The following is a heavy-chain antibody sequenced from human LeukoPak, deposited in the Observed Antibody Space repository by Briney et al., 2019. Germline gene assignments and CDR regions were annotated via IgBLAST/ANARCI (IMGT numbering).Heavy chain of an antibody. D-gene: IGHD3-10*01. CDR1: GYTFTGYY. Sequence: GASVKVSCKASGYTFTGYYMHWVRQAPGQGLEWMGWINPNSGGTNYAQKFQGRVTMTRDTSISTAYMELSRLRSDDTAVYYCARLYYGSGSPLVTQPLEDTVDYWGQGTLVTVSS. CDR2: INPNSGGT. V-gene: IGHV1-2*02. CDR3: ARLYYGSGSPLVTQPLEDTVDY. J-gene: IGHJ4*02.